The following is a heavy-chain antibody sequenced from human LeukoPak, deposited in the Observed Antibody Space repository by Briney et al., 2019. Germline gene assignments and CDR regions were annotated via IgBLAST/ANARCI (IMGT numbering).Heavy chain of an antibody. CDR3: AKETAAWDFDY. D-gene: IGHD6-13*01. J-gene: IGHJ4*02. V-gene: IGHV3-30*18. CDR1: GFTFSSYG. CDR2: TSYDGSNK. Sequence: PGGSLRLSCAASGFTFSSYGMHWVRQAPGKGLEWVAVTSYDGSNKYYADSVKGRFTISRDNSKNTLCLQMNSLRAEDTAVYYCAKETAAWDFDYWGQGTLVTVSS.